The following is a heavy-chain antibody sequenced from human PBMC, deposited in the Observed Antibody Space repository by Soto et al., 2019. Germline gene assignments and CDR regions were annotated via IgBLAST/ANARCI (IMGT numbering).Heavy chain of an antibody. V-gene: IGHV3-23*01. D-gene: IGHD3-10*01. CDR2: ISGRVGST. CDR1: VFTFSSYA. J-gene: IGHJ4*02. Sequence: GWSLRLSCAASVFTFSSYAMSWVRQAPGKVLEWGSAISGRVGSTYYADSVKGRFTISRDNSKNTLYLQMNSLRAEETVVYSCAKSRVTMVRGVEYYFDYWGQGTLVTVSS. CDR3: AKSRVTMVRGVEYYFDY.